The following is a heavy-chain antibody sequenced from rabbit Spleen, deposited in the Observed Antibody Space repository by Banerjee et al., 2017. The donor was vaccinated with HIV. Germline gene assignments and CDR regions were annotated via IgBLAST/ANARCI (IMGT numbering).Heavy chain of an antibody. J-gene: IGHJ4*01. CDR1: GIDFSNNYY. V-gene: IGHV1S40*01. CDR3: ARDLIGIIGWNFYL. Sequence: QQLVESGGGLVKPGASLTLTCTASGIDFSNNYYMCWVRQAPGKGLELIGCINTGSGSAYYANWAKGRFTISKTSSTTVTLQMTSLTAADTATYFCARDLIGIIGWNFYLWGPGTLVTVS. D-gene: IGHD1-1*01. CDR2: INTGSGSA.